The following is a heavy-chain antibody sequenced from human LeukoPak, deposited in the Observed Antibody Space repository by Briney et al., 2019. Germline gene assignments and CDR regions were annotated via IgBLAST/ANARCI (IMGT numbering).Heavy chain of an antibody. CDR1: GFTFSSYA. V-gene: IGHV3-23*01. CDR3: AREGEKGDGYNHGFDY. Sequence: PGGSLRLSCAASGFTFSSYAMSWVRQAPGKGLQWVAVVRKAGTTVHIDSVKGRFTISRDTSRNTLSLQMNSLRAEDTAVCYCAREGEKGDGYNHGFDYWGQGTLVTVSS. D-gene: IGHD5-24*01. CDR2: VRKAGTT. J-gene: IGHJ4*02.